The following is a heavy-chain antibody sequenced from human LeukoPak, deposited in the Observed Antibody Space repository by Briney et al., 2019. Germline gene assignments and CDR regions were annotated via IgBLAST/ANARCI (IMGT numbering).Heavy chain of an antibody. CDR3: ASAYYYGSGSYYFDY. D-gene: IGHD3-10*01. CDR1: GGTFSSYA. Sequence: SVKVSCKASGGTFSSYAISWVRQAPGQGLEWMGRIIPILGIANCAQKFQGRVTITADKSTSTAYMELSSLRSEDTAVYYCASAYYYGSGSYYFDYWGQGTLVTVSS. J-gene: IGHJ4*02. V-gene: IGHV1-69*04. CDR2: IIPILGIA.